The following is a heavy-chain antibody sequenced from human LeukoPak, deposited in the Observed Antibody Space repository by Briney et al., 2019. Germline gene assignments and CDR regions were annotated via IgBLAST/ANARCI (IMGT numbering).Heavy chain of an antibody. CDR2: IGPHSTFT. D-gene: IGHD2/OR15-2a*01. J-gene: IGHJ4*02. Sequence: ASVKVSCKSSGFTFTDHYIHWVRPGPGQGREWMGYIGPHSTFTSSPQEFQGRVTMTRDASMSTAYMELTRLTSDDTAVYYCVREGEGPLSKDFDYWGQGTLVTVSS. CDR3: VREGEGPLSKDFDY. CDR1: GFTFTDHY. V-gene: IGHV1-2*02.